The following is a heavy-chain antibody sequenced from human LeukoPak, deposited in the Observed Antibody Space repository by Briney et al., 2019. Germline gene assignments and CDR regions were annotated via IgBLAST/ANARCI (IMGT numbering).Heavy chain of an antibody. D-gene: IGHD2-15*01. V-gene: IGHV3-7*01. CDR1: GFSFRNCW. CDR3: ARDGGLHTNFDY. CDR2: TKPDGSAE. Sequence: GGSLRLSCAASGFSFRNCWMGWVRQAPGKGLEWVANTKPDGSAEYYADSVRGRFSTSRDNANNLLYLQMNSLRAEDTAVYYCARDGGLHTNFDYWGQGTLVTVSS. J-gene: IGHJ4*02.